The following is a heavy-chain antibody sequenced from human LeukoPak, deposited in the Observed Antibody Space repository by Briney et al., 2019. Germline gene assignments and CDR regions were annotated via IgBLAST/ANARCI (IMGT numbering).Heavy chain of an antibody. CDR2: LNRNGDIT. Sequence: PGGSLRLSCAASGFTFDDYGMSWVRQAPGKGLEWVSGLNRNGDITGYADSVKGRFIISRDNAKNSLYLQMNSLRGEDTALYHCARKGVGGELGGFDYWGQGTLVTVSS. D-gene: IGHD3-16*01. CDR3: ARKGVGGELGGFDY. CDR1: GFTFDDYG. V-gene: IGHV3-20*01. J-gene: IGHJ4*02.